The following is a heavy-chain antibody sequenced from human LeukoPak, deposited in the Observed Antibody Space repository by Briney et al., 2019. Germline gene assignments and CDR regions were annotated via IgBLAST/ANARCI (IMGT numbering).Heavy chain of an antibody. Sequence: SVKVSCKVSGYTLTELSMHWVRQAPGKGLEWMGGFDPEDGETIYAQKFQGRVTMTEDTSTDTAYMELSSLRSEDTAVYYCATTPSTYGAFDIWGQGTMVTVSS. V-gene: IGHV1-24*01. D-gene: IGHD2-2*01. CDR2: FDPEDGET. CDR3: ATTPSTYGAFDI. J-gene: IGHJ3*02. CDR1: GYTLTELS.